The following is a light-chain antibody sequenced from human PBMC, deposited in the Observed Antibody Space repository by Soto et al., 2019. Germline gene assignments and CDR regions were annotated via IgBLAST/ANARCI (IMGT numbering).Light chain of an antibody. CDR3: AAWDDSLSGPV. J-gene: IGLJ3*02. CDR2: SNN. Sequence: QAVVTQPPSVSGPPGQRVTLSCSGSSSNIGRNHVYWYQPLPGTAPKVLIYSNNQRPSGVPDRSSGSKSGTSASLAISGLRSEDEADYHCAAWDDSLSGPVFGGGTKVTVL. V-gene: IGLV1-47*02. CDR1: SSNIGRNH.